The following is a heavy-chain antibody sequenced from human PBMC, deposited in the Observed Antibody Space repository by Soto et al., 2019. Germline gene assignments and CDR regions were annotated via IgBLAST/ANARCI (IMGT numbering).Heavy chain of an antibody. CDR2: ISGSGGST. V-gene: IGHV3-23*01. CDR1: GFTFSSYA. CDR3: AKDVIGVSVAGTGRNFDY. Sequence: GGSLRLSCAASGFTFSSYAMSWVRQAPGKGLEWVSAISGSGGSTYYADSVKGRFTISRDNSKNTLYLQMNSLRAEDTAVYYCAKDVIGVSVAGTGRNFDYWGQGTLVTVSS. D-gene: IGHD6-19*01. J-gene: IGHJ4*02.